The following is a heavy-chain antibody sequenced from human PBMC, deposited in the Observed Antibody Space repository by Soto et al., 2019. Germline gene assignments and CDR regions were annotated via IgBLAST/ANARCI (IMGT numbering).Heavy chain of an antibody. Sequence: VQLVQSGAEVKQPGPSVKVSCKASGGTFSSYTVTWVRQAPGQGLEWMGGFVPIVGTTDYSQNFQGRLTITADESATTGYMELSSLTSDDTARYYCAIGSTYSGEFEFWGQGTLVTVSS. CDR2: FVPIVGTT. CDR3: AIGSTYSGEFEF. CDR1: GGTFSSYT. J-gene: IGHJ4*02. V-gene: IGHV1-69*01. D-gene: IGHD1-26*01.